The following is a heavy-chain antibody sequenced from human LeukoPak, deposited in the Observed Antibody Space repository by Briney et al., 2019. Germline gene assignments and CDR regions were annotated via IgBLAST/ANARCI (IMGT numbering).Heavy chain of an antibody. CDR3: AKAVSCSGGSCYSFFGF. Sequence: ASVKVSCKASGYTFTSYDINWVRQATGQGLEWMGWMNPNSGNTGYAQKFQGRVTMTRNTSISTAYMELSSLRSEDTAVYYCAKAVSCSGGSCYSFFGFWGQGSLVTVSS. D-gene: IGHD2-15*01. V-gene: IGHV1-8*01. J-gene: IGHJ4*02. CDR2: MNPNSGNT. CDR1: GYTFTSYD.